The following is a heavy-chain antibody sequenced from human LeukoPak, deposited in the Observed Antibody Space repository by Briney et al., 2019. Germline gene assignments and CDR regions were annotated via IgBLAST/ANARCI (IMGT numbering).Heavy chain of an antibody. CDR3: AREPPDTAMATFDY. CDR2: IKPSGGSR. D-gene: IGHD5-18*01. V-gene: IGHV1-46*01. J-gene: IGHJ4*02. Sequence: ASVKVSCKASGYTFTSYYMHWVRQAPGQVLEWMGIIKPSGGSRSYAQKFQGRVTMTRDTSTSTVYMELSSLRSEDTAVYYCAREPPDTAMATFDYWGQGTLVTVSS. CDR1: GYTFTSYY.